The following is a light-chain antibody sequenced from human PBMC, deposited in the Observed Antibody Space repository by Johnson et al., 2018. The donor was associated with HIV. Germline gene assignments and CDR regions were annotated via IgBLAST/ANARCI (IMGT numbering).Light chain of an antibody. J-gene: IGLJ1*01. Sequence: QSVLTQPPSVSAAPGQKVTISCSGSSSNIGNNYVSWYQQLPGTAPKLLIYENNKRPSGIPDLFSGSKSGTSATLGITGLQTGDEADYYCGTWDSSLSARVFGTGTKVTVL. CDR1: SSNIGNNY. V-gene: IGLV1-51*02. CDR3: GTWDSSLSARV. CDR2: ENN.